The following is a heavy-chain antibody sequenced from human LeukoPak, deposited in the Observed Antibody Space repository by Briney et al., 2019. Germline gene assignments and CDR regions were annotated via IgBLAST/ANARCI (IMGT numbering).Heavy chain of an antibody. Sequence: SLLLSCAAPGFTFSDHYMGSVRQAPGWGLGWVGFIRSRANGATTEYAASVKGRFTISRDDSNSIAYLQMNSLKTEDTAVYYCSRADYYGSGSPISLDVWGKGTTVTVS. CDR3: SRADYYGSGSPISLDV. CDR1: GFTFSDHY. J-gene: IGHJ6*03. V-gene: IGHV3-49*04. D-gene: IGHD3-10*01. CDR2: IRSRANGATT.